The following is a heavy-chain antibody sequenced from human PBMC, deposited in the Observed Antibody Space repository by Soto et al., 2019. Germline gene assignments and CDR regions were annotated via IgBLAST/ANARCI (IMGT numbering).Heavy chain of an antibody. CDR2: ISGSGGST. Sequence: GGSLRLSCAASGFTFSSYAMSWVRQAPGKGLEWVSAISGSGGSTYYADSVKGRFTISRDNSKNTLYLQMNSLRAEDTAVYYCAKGGQYQLLYSAYYCGMDVWGQGTTVTVSS. CDR3: AKGGQYQLLYSAYYCGMDV. V-gene: IGHV3-23*01. J-gene: IGHJ6*02. CDR1: GFTFSSYA. D-gene: IGHD2-2*02.